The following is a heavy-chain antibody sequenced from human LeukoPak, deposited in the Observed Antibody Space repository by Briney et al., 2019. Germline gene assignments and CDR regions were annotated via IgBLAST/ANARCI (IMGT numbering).Heavy chain of an antibody. J-gene: IGHJ5*02. CDR3: ARDDYRGVTNFDP. Sequence: SETLSLTCTVSGVSISPYFWSWLRQPPGKGLEWIGYISYIGSTNYNPSLKSRVTISVDTSKNHFSLQLTSVTAADTAVYYCARDDYRGVTNFDPWGQGTLVTVSS. D-gene: IGHD3-10*01. CDR2: ISYIGST. CDR1: GVSISPYF. V-gene: IGHV4-59*01.